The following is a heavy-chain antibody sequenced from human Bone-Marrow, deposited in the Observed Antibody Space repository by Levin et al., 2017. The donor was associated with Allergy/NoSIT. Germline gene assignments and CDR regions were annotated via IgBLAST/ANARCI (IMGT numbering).Heavy chain of an antibody. Sequence: SETLSLTCSVSGASISSSFFWHWIRQPAGKGLEWIGRIYSSGRVYTSGNTNFNPSLKSRVSISVATSQNEFSLKLTSVTAADTAIYYCARAPGTAASPGYFELWGQGALVTVSS. CDR2: IYSSGRVYTSGNT. CDR3: ARAPGTAASPGYFEL. V-gene: IGHV4-61*02. CDR1: GASISSSFF. D-gene: IGHD2-15*01. J-gene: IGHJ4*02.